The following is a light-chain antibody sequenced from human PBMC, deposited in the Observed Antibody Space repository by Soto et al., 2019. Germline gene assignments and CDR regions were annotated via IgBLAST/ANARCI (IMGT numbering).Light chain of an antibody. V-gene: IGKV3-20*01. CDR3: QQYGSSPRT. J-gene: IGKJ1*01. Sequence: EIVVTQAPCTLSLSPGERATLSCRASQRVSNNYIAWYQQKPGQAPRLLIYGASTRATGIPDRFSGSGSGTDFTLTISRLEPEDFAVYFCQQYGSSPRTFGQGTKVDIK. CDR2: GAS. CDR1: QRVSNNY.